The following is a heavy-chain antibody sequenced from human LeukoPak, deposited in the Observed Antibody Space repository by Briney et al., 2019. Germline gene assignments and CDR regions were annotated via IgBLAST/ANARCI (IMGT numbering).Heavy chain of an antibody. CDR2: ISWDGGST. CDR1: GFTFDDYT. Sequence: GGSLRLSCAASGFTFDDYTMHWVRQAPGKGLEWVSLISWDGGSTYYADSVKGRFTISRDNSKNSLYLQMNSLRTEDTALYYCAKDGDYYGSGSPPRAYYFDYWGQGTLVTVSS. J-gene: IGHJ4*02. D-gene: IGHD3-10*01. CDR3: AKDGDYYGSGSPPRAYYFDY. V-gene: IGHV3-43*01.